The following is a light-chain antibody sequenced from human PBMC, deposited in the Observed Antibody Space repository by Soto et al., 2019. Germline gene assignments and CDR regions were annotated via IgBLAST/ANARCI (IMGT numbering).Light chain of an antibody. CDR2: GAS. J-gene: IGKJ2*01. CDR3: PQYGSSPMYT. Sequence: EIVLTQSPGTLSLSPGERATLSCRASQSVSSSYLAWYQQKPGQAPRLLIYGASSRATGIPDRFSGSGSGTYFTLTIIRLEPEDFAVYYCPQYGSSPMYTFGQGTKLEI. CDR1: QSVSSSY. V-gene: IGKV3-20*01.